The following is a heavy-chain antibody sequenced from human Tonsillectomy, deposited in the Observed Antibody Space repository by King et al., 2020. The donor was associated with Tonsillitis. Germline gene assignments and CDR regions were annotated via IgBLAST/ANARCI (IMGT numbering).Heavy chain of an antibody. V-gene: IGHV3-30*18. J-gene: IGHJ6*02. CDR3: AKDLASYYDSWSDFLDHYYHGMDV. CDR1: GFTFGHYG. Sequence: VQLVESGGGVVQPGTSLRLSCAASGFTFGHYGMHWVRQGPGKGLEGVASISYDGTKRYSGGSVKGRFTISRDNSERILYLQMNSLKPEDTAVYYCAKDLASYYDSWSDFLDHYYHGMDVWGQGTTVPFSS. CDR2: ISYDGTKR. D-gene: IGHD3-3*01.